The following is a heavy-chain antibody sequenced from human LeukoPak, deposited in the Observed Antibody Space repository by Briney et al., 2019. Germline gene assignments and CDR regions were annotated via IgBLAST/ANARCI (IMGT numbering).Heavy chain of an antibody. CDR2: INPNSGDT. CDR1: GYTFTGYY. CDR3: ARDLPALILMVRGVSFDY. Sequence: ASVKVSCKASGYTFTGYYMHWVRQAPGQGLEWMGWINPNSGDTNYAQKFQGRVTMTRDTSISTAYMELSSLRSDNTAVYYCARDLPALILMVRGVSFDYWGQGTLVTVSS. J-gene: IGHJ4*02. V-gene: IGHV1-2*02. D-gene: IGHD3-10*01.